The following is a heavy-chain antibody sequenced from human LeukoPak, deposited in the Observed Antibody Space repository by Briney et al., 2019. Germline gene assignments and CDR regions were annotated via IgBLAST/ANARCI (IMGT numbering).Heavy chain of an antibody. V-gene: IGHV3-21*01. J-gene: IGHJ4*02. CDR1: GFTFSSYA. CDR3: ARPDVPDY. D-gene: IGHD2-2*01. CDR2: ISSSSSYI. Sequence: GGSLRLSCAASGFTFSSYAMGWVRQAPGKGLEWVSSISSSSSYIYYADSVKGRFTISRDNAKNSLYLQMNSLRAEDTAVYFCARPDVPDYWGQGTLVTVSS.